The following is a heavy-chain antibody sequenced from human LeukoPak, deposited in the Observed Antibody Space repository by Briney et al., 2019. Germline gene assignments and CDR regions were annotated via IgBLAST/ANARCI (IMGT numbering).Heavy chain of an antibody. CDR1: GFTFSSYG. D-gene: IGHD2-15*01. J-gene: IGHJ4*02. CDR3: AKEEGFIRSLDY. CDR2: ISYDGSNK. V-gene: IGHV3-30*18. Sequence: PGGSLRLSCAASGFTFSSYGMHWVRQAPGKGLEWVAVISYDGSNKYYADSVKGRFTISRDNSKNTLYLQMNSLRAEDTAVYYCAKEEGFIRSLDYWGQGTPVTVSS.